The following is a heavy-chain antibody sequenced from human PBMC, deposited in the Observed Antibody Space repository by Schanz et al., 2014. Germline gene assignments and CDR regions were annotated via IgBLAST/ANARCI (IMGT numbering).Heavy chain of an antibody. J-gene: IGHJ3*02. D-gene: IGHD2-21*01. CDR3: ARDGYSVVVISTTESFDI. Sequence: EVQLMESGGGLVKPGGSLRLSCAASGFTFSSHWMHWVRQDPGKGLVWVARINSVGSNTDYADSVTGRFTISRDNSRNTLYLQMNSLRAEDTAVYYCARDGYSVVVISTTESFDIWGQGTMVTVSP. V-gene: IGHV3-74*01. CDR2: INSVGSNT. CDR1: GFTFSSHW.